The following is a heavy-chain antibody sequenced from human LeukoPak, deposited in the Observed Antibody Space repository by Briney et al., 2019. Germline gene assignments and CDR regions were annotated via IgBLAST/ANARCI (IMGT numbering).Heavy chain of an antibody. D-gene: IGHD1-26*01. J-gene: IGHJ4*02. CDR1: GFTFSSYS. CDR3: ARLSSGSYYDY. CDR2: ISSSSSTI. V-gene: IGHV3-48*01. Sequence: GGSLRLSCAASGFTFSSYSMNWVRQAPGKGLEWVSYISSSSSTIYYADSVKGRFTISRDNAKNSLYLQMNSLRAEDTAVYYCARLSSGSYYDYWGQGTLVTVSS.